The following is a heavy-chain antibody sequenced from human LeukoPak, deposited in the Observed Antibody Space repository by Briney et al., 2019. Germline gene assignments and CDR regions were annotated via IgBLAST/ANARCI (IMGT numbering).Heavy chain of an antibody. CDR2: INPNSGAT. D-gene: IGHD6-13*01. Sequence: ASVKVSCKASGYIFTGYYMHWVRQAPGQGLEWMGWINPNSGATNYAQEFQGRVTMTRDTSISTAYMELSRLRSDDTAVYYCARDRGYSSSWPDYWGQGTLLTVSS. CDR1: GYIFTGYY. J-gene: IGHJ4*02. V-gene: IGHV1-2*02. CDR3: ARDRGYSSSWPDY.